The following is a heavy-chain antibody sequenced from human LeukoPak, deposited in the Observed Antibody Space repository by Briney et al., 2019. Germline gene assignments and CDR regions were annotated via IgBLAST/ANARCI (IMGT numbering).Heavy chain of an antibody. CDR2: ISGSAGST. CDR1: GFTFSSYA. D-gene: IGHD6-13*01. CDR3: AKDSAGMTWYSSSWYYFDY. V-gene: IGHV3-23*01. J-gene: IGHJ4*02. Sequence: GGSLRLSCAASGFTFSSYAMSWVRQAPGKGLEWVSAISGSAGSTYYADSVKGRFTISRDNSKNTLYLQMNSLRAEDTAVYYCAKDSAGMTWYSSSWYYFDYWGQGTLVTVSS.